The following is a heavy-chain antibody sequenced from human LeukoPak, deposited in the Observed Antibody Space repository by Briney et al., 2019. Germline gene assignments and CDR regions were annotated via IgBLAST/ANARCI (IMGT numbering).Heavy chain of an antibody. CDR1: GFTFSSYE. Sequence: PGGSLRLSCAASGFTFSSYEMNWVRQAPGKGLEWVSYISSSSNTIYYADSVKGRFTISRDNAKNSLYLQMNSLRAEDTAVYYCARDPLGSGLFDYWGQGTLVTVSS. J-gene: IGHJ4*02. CDR3: ARDPLGSGLFDY. D-gene: IGHD6-19*01. CDR2: ISSSSNTI. V-gene: IGHV3-48*03.